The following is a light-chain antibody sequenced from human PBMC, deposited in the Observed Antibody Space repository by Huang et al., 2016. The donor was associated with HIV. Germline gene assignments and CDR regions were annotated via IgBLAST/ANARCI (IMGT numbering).Light chain of an antibody. CDR2: DAS. Sequence: EIVLTQSPATLSLSPGERVTLSCRASQSINNFLAWYQQKPGQVPRLLIYDASNRATCSPARFSGGGSGTDFTLTISSLEREDFAVYYCHQRSAWPHTFGQGTKLEIK. V-gene: IGKV3-11*01. J-gene: IGKJ2*01. CDR3: HQRSAWPHT. CDR1: QSINNF.